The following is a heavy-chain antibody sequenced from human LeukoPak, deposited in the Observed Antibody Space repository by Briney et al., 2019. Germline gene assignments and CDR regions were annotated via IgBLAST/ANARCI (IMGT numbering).Heavy chain of an antibody. CDR2: FDPENDER. V-gene: IGHV1-24*01. CDR3: ATEMTSVVPDY. CDR1: GHTLSELT. D-gene: IGHD4-11*01. Sequence: ALVKVSCKVFGHTLSELTMHWVRQAPGKGLEWMGGFDPENDERMYAGKFRGRVTMTEDISTDTAYMELSSLRSEDTAVYFCATEMTSVVPDYWGQGTLVTVSS. J-gene: IGHJ4*02.